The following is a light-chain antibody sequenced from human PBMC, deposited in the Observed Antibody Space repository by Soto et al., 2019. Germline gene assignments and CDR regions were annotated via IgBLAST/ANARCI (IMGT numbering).Light chain of an antibody. Sequence: EIVLTQSPATLSLSPGERATLSCRASQSFSNYLGWYQQKPCQAPRLLIYDASNRATGIPARFSGSGSGTDYTLTISSLGPEDFAVYYFQQRSDWPPYTFGQGTKLEIK. CDR2: DAS. CDR1: QSFSNY. CDR3: QQRSDWPPYT. V-gene: IGKV3-11*01. J-gene: IGKJ2*01.